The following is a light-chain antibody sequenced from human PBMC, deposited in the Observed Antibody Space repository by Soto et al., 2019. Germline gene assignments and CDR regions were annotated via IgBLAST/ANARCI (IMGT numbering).Light chain of an antibody. J-gene: IGKJ2*01. CDR3: QQYNDWPPYT. V-gene: IGKV3-15*01. CDR2: GAS. CDR1: QSVSNN. Sequence: EIVMTQSPATLSVSPGERATLSCRASQSVSNNLAWYQQKPCQAPRLLIYGASTRASGIPARFSGSGSGTEFTLTISSLQSEDFAVYYCQQYNDWPPYTFGQGTKLEIK.